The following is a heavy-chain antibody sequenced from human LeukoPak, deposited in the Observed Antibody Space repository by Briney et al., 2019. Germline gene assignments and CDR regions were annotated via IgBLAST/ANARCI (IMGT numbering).Heavy chain of an antibody. J-gene: IGHJ3*02. V-gene: IGHV1-18*01. CDR1: GYTFTTYG. CDR2: ISTYNGNT. Sequence: GASVKVSCKASGYTFTTYGVSWVRQAPGQGLEWMGWISTYNGNTNYAQRLQGRVTMTTDTSTSTAYMELRSLRSDDTAVYYCAIDRGSFDIWGQGTMVTVSS. CDR3: AIDRGSFDI. D-gene: IGHD3-22*01.